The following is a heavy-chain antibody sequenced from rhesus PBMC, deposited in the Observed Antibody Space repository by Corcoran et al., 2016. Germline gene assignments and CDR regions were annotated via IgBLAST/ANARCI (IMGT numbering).Heavy chain of an antibody. V-gene: IGHV3-178*01. Sequence: EVQLVESGGGLAKPGGYLRLSCAASGFTFSDYYMDWVRPAPGKGLEWVSRIRNGGGSTRYSDSVKCRFTNSRENAKNTLYLQMNSLRAEDTAVYYCARDPRRMGFDYWGQGVLVTVSS. D-gene: IGHD2-15*01. CDR2: IRNGGGST. CDR1: GFTFSDYY. J-gene: IGHJ4*01. CDR3: ARDPRRMGFDY.